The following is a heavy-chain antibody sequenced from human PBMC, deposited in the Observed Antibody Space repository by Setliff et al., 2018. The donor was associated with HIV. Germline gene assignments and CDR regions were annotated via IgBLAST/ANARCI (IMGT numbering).Heavy chain of an antibody. CDR2: IYYSGST. Sequence: SETLSLTCAVSGYSVSSGYYWGWIRQPPGKGLEWIASIYYSGSTYYAPSLKSRVTISVDTSKNQFSLKLTSVTAADTAVYFCARVVPREVAPGGFDIWGQVTMVTVSS. CDR3: ARVVPREVAPGGFDI. CDR1: GYSVSSGYY. D-gene: IGHD5-12*01. V-gene: IGHV4-38-2*01. J-gene: IGHJ3*02.